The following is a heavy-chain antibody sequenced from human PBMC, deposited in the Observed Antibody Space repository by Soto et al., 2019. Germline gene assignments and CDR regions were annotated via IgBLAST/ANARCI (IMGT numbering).Heavy chain of an antibody. V-gene: IGHV4-34*01. CDR3: ARRGVRAQIDY. Sequence: QVQLQQWGAGLLKPSETLSLTCAVYGGSFSGYYWSWIRQPPGKGLEWIGEINHSGSTNYNPSLKSRVTISVDPSKNQFSLKLSSVTAADTAVYYCARRGVRAQIDYWGQGTLVTVSS. CDR1: GGSFSGYY. CDR2: INHSGST. J-gene: IGHJ4*02. D-gene: IGHD2-8*01.